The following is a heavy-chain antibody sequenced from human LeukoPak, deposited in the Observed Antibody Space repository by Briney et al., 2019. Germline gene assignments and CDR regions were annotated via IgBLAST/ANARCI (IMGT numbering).Heavy chain of an antibody. CDR2: INHSGST. J-gene: IGHJ4*02. Sequence: MSSETLSLTCAVYGGSFSGYYWSWIRQPPGKGLEWIGEINHSGSTNYNPSLKSRVTISVDTSKNQFSLKLSSVTAADTAVYYCARGPTTAIYSSSWYTSFYWGQGTLATVSS. V-gene: IGHV4-34*01. CDR1: GGSFSGYY. D-gene: IGHD6-13*01. CDR3: ARGPTTAIYSSSWYTSFY.